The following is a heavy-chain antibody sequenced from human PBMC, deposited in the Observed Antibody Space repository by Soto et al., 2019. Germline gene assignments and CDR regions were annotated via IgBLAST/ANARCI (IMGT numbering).Heavy chain of an antibody. CDR2: ISGYNGNT. CDR3: ARSPSTYTYSGYDKYFQH. J-gene: IGHJ1*01. CDR1: GYTFINYG. Sequence: QVQLVQSGAEVKKPGASVKVSCQASGYTFINYGISWVRQAPGQGLEWMGWISGYNGNTNYTQKLQGRVTMTTDTSTSTAYMELRSLRSDDTAVYYCARSPSTYTYSGYDKYFQHWGQGTVVTVSS. D-gene: IGHD5-12*01. V-gene: IGHV1-18*01.